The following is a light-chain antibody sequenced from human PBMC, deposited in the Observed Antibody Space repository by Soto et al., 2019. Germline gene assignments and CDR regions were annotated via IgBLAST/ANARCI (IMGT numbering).Light chain of an antibody. Sequence: QSVLTQPPSVSGAPGQRVTISCTGSSSNIGAGYDVHWYQQLPGTAPKVVIYDTYRRPSGVPDRFSGSKSGTSASLAITGLQAEDEADYYCQSYDGSLSGSGVFGGGTKLTVL. CDR3: QSYDGSLSGSGV. V-gene: IGLV1-40*01. CDR1: SSNIGAGYD. CDR2: DTY. J-gene: IGLJ3*02.